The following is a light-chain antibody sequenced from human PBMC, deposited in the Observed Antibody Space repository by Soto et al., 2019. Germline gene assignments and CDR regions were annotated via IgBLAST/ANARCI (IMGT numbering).Light chain of an antibody. J-gene: IGLJ1*01. Sequence: QSALTQPASVSGSPGQSITISRTGTSSDIGSYDLVSWYQQHPGTAPKLIIYEVTKRPSGVSTRFSGSKSGNTASPTISGLQAEDEADYYCCSYALLFGTGTKFTVL. V-gene: IGLV2-23*02. CDR2: EVT. CDR3: CSYALL. CDR1: SSDIGSYDL.